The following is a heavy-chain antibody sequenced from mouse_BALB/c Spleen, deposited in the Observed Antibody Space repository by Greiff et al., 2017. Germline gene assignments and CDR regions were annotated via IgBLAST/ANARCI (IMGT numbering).Heavy chain of an antibody. V-gene: IGHV14-1*02. CDR1: GFNIKDYY. J-gene: IGHJ1*01. Sequence: DVKLVESGAELVRPGALVKLSCKASGFNIKDYYMHWVKQRPEQGLEWIGWIDPENGNTIYDPKFQGKASITADTSSNTAYLQLSSLTSEDTAVYYCARGTATYWYFDVWGAGTTVTVSS. CDR2: IDPENGNT. D-gene: IGHD1-2*01. CDR3: ARGTATYWYFDV.